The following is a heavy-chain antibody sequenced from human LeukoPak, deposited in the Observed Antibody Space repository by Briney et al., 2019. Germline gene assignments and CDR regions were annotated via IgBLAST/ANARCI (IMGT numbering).Heavy chain of an antibody. V-gene: IGHV1-69*13. CDR3: VVGDDILTGYPTDPDYYYYYGMDG. J-gene: IGHJ6*04. Sequence: GASVKVSCKASVGTFISYAISWVRQAPGQGLEWMGGIIPIFGTANYAQKFQGRVTITADESTSTDYMELSSLRSEDTAVYYCVVGDDILTGYPTDPDYYYYYGMDGGGKETTVTVSA. CDR2: IIPIFGTA. CDR1: VGTFISYA. D-gene: IGHD3-9*01.